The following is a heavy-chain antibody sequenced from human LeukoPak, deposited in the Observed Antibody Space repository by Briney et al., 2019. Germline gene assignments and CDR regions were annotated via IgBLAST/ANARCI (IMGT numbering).Heavy chain of an antibody. CDR2: IRSKRYGGAT. CDR3: TRESIWGASDY. V-gene: IGHV3-49*04. J-gene: IGHJ4*02. CDR1: GFTFDDYA. D-gene: IGHD3-16*01. Sequence: GGSLRLSCTTSGFTFDDYAMSWVRQAPGKGLEWLDFIRSKRYGGATEYDASVEGRFTISRDDSKSIAYLQMNSLETADTALYYCTRESIWGASDYWGQGTLVTVSS.